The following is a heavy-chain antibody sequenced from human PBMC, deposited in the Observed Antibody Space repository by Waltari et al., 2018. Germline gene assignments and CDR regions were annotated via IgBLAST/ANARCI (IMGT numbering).Heavy chain of an antibody. V-gene: IGHV3-49*04. CDR3: ALVWSGYYTGGYGLDS. Sequence: AASGFTFSDYYMQWVRQAPGEGPEWVGFIRNKANGGTAEYAASVKGRFTISRDDSKSIASLQMNSLKTEDTAVYYCALVWSGYYTGGYGLDSWGQGVVVTVSS. J-gene: IGHJ4*03. CDR2: IRNKANGGTA. CDR1: GFTFSDYY. D-gene: IGHD3-3*01.